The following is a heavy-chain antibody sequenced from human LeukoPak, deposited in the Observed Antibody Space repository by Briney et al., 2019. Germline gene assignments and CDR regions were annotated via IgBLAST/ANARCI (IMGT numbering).Heavy chain of an antibody. CDR3: ARQLFISTSFYYIFDF. J-gene: IGHJ4*02. CDR1: GFIVSSNY. V-gene: IGHV3-66*04. D-gene: IGHD2/OR15-2a*01. CDR2: IHSDGST. Sequence: TGGSLRLSCAASGFIVSSNYISWVRQAPGKGLEWVSVIHSDGSTYYADSVKDRFSISRDNSGNTLYLQMNSLRAEDTAVYYCARQLFISTSFYYIFDFWGQGTLVTVSS.